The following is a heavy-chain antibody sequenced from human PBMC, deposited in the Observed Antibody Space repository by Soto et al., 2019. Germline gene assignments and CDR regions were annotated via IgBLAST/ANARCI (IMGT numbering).Heavy chain of an antibody. CDR3: ARDPTTDYYDSSGYYFP. J-gene: IGHJ5*02. Sequence: WGSLRLCCAASGFTFSIYEMNWVRQARGKGLEWVSYISSSGSTIYYADSVKGRFTISRDNAKNSLYLQMNSLRAEDTAVYYCARDPTTDYYDSSGYYFPWGQGTLVTVSS. CDR2: ISSSGSTI. CDR1: GFTFSIYE. D-gene: IGHD3-22*01. V-gene: IGHV3-48*03.